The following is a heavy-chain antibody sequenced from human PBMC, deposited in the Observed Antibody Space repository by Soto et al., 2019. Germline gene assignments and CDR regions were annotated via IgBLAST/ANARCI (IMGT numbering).Heavy chain of an antibody. D-gene: IGHD4-17*01. CDR2: IYYSGST. J-gene: IGHJ4*02. Sequence: PSETLSLTCTVSGGSISSYYWSWIRQPPGKGLEWIGYIYYSGSTNYNPSLKSRVTISVDTSKNQFSLKLSSVTAADTAVYYCARDLYGGNSPRFDYWGQGTLVTVS. V-gene: IGHV4-59*01. CDR3: ARDLYGGNSPRFDY. CDR1: GGSISSYY.